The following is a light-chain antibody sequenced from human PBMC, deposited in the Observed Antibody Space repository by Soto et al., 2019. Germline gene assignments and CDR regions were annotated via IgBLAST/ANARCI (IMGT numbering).Light chain of an antibody. J-gene: IGKJ2*01. CDR2: GAS. Sequence: EIVLTQSPGTLSLSPGERATLSCRASQSLAGNYLAWYQQKPGQAPRLLIQGASSRAAGIPDRFSASGSETDFTLTISRLEPEDFAVYYCQHYGSSPLYTFGLGTQLEIK. CDR3: QHYGSSPLYT. CDR1: QSLAGNY. V-gene: IGKV3-20*01.